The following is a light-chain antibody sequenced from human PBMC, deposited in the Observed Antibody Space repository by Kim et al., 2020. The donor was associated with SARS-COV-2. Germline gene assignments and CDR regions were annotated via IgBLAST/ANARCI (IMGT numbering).Light chain of an antibody. CDR1: QSLLNSDGKTY. CDR2: KVS. V-gene: IGKV2D-29*01. Sequence: PASISCKSSQSLLNSDGKTYFYWYLQKPGQPPQLLIYKVSKRFSGVSDRFSASGSGTDFTLKISRVEAEDVGTYYCLQGSQVPLTFGGGTKVDIK. J-gene: IGKJ4*01. CDR3: LQGSQVPLT.